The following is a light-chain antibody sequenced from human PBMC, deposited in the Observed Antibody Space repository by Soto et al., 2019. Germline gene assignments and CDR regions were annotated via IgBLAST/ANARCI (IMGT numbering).Light chain of an antibody. CDR3: QQANSFPRT. Sequence: DLQMTQSPSSLSASFGDRVTLTCRASRNIDTYLNWYQQKPGTAPKLLMYGASSLHSGVPSRFSGSGSGTDFTLTISNLQPEDFATYYCQQANSFPRTFGRGTRLKIK. V-gene: IGKV1-39*01. CDR2: GAS. CDR1: RNIDTY. J-gene: IGKJ2*01.